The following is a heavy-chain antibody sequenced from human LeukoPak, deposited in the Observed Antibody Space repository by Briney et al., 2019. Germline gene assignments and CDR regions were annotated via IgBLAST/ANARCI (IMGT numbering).Heavy chain of an antibody. CDR3: ANLGGSGWYYFDY. V-gene: IGHV3-23*01. Sequence: GGSLRLSCAASGFNFGNHAMSWVRQAPGKGLESFSAISGSGGSTYYADSVKGRFTISRDNSKNTLYLQMNSLRAEDTAVYYCANLGGSGWYYFDYWGQGSLVTVSS. CDR2: ISGSGGST. D-gene: IGHD6-19*01. CDR1: GFNFGNHA. J-gene: IGHJ4*02.